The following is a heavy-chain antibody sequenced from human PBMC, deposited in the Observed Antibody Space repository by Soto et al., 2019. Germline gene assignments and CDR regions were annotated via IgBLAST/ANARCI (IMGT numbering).Heavy chain of an antibody. CDR3: VRGLPTYYYDILTGYLNNWFDP. Sequence: PGGSLRLSCAASGFTFSSYAMHWVRQAPGKGLEYVSAISSNGGSTYYADSVKGRFTISRDNSKNTLYLQMSSLRAEDTAVYYCVRGLPTYYYDILTGYLNNWFDPWGQGTLVTVSS. CDR2: ISSNGGST. CDR1: GFTFSSYA. J-gene: IGHJ5*02. D-gene: IGHD3-9*01. V-gene: IGHV3-64D*06.